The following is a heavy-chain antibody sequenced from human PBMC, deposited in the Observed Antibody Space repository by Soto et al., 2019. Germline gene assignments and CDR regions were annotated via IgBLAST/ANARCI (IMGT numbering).Heavy chain of an antibody. Sequence: PGGSLRLSCAASGFTFSNYLMTWVRQAPGKGLEWVANIKGDGILKYYMDSVKGRFIISRDNAKNSLHLQMNSLRAEDTAVYYCARYESSGPAVWWGQGNLVPGSS. D-gene: IGHD3-22*01. CDR3: ARYESSGPAVW. V-gene: IGHV3-7*01. CDR2: IKGDGILK. J-gene: IGHJ4*02. CDR1: GFTFSNYL.